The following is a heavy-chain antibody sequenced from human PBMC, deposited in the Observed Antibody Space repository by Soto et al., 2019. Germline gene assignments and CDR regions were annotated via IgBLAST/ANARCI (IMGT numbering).Heavy chain of an antibody. CDR1: GFTFSSYG. D-gene: IGHD5-18*01. Sequence: QVQLVESGGGVVQPGRSLRLSCAASGFTFSSYGMHWVRQAPGKGLEWVAVISYDGSNKYYADSVKGRFIISRDNSKNTLYLQMNSLRAEDTAVYYCAKERYSYGALGYWGQGTLVTVSS. V-gene: IGHV3-30*18. CDR2: ISYDGSNK. CDR3: AKERYSYGALGY. J-gene: IGHJ4*02.